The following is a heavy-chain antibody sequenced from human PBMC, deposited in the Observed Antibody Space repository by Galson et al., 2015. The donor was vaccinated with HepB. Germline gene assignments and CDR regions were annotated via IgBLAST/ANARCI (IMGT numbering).Heavy chain of an antibody. CDR3: ARGKYSSGWVLPDY. D-gene: IGHD6-19*01. CDR1: GFTFSSYS. J-gene: IGHJ4*02. V-gene: IGHV3-48*04. Sequence: SLRLSCAASGFTFSSYSMNWVRQAPGKGLEWVSYISSSSSTIYYADSVKGRFTISRDNAKNSLYLQMNSLRAEDTAVYYCARGKYSSGWVLPDYWGQGTLVTVSS. CDR2: ISSSSSTI.